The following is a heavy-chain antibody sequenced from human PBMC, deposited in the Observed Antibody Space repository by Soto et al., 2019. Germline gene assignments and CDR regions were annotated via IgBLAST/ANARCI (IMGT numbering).Heavy chain of an antibody. D-gene: IGHD5-12*01. CDR1: GFTFSSSG. Sequence: QVQLVESGGGVVQPGRSLRLSCAASGFTFSSSGMHWVRQAPGKGLEWLAHISYDGSGKFYADSVKGRFTISRDNSKNTLYLQMNSLRTDDTAVYYCAKDNPTTAYWGQGTLVTVST. CDR3: AKDNPTTAY. V-gene: IGHV3-30*18. J-gene: IGHJ4*02. CDR2: ISYDGSGK.